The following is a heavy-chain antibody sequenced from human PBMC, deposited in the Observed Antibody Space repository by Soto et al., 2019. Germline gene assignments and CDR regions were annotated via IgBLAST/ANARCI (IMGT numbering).Heavy chain of an antibody. CDR1: GFTFSSYD. J-gene: IGHJ6*02. Sequence: LRLSYAASGFTFSSYDMHWVRQATGKGLEWVSAIGTAGDTYYPGSVKGRFTISRENAKNSLYLQMNSLRAEDTAVYYCARDLSPRYYYYGMDVWGQGTTVTVSS. V-gene: IGHV3-13*01. CDR2: IGTAGDT. CDR3: ARDLSPRYYYYGMDV.